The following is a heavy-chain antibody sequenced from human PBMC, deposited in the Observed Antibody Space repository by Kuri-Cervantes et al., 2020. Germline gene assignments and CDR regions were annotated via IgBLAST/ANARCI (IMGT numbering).Heavy chain of an antibody. CDR2: IIPIFGTA. CDR3: ATGVDDILTGPPPGFQH. V-gene: IGHV1-69*13. CDR1: GYTFTSYG. D-gene: IGHD3-9*01. J-gene: IGHJ1*01. Sequence: SVKVSCKASGYTFTSYGISWVRQAPGQGLEWMGGIIPIFGTANYAQKFQGRVTITADESTSTAYMELSSLRSEDTAVYYCATGVDDILTGPPPGFQHWGQGTLVTVSS.